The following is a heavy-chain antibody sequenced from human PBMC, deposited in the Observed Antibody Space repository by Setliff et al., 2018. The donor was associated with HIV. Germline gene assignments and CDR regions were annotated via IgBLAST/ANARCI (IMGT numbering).Heavy chain of an antibody. CDR2: IWYDGSNK. CDR3: ARDFYSSTSGAVPA. CDR1: GFSFSNYG. Sequence: GESLKISCAASGFSFSNYGMHWVRQAPGRGLEWVSIIWYDGSNKFYADSVKGRFTISRDNSKNTLYLQMNNLRVEDTAVYYCARDFYSSTSGAVPAWGQGTAVTVSS. J-gene: IGHJ6*02. D-gene: IGHD6-6*01. V-gene: IGHV3-33*01.